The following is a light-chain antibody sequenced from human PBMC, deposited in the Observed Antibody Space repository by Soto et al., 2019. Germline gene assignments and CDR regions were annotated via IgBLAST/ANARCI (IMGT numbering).Light chain of an antibody. CDR1: QSVSSNY. Sequence: EIVLTQSPGTLSLSPGERATLSCRASQSVSSNYLAWFQQKPGQAPGLLIYAASSRATGIPDRFSGSGSGTDFTLTISRLEPGDFAVYYCQQYGSSPWTFGQGTKV. CDR3: QQYGSSPWT. J-gene: IGKJ1*01. CDR2: AAS. V-gene: IGKV3-20*01.